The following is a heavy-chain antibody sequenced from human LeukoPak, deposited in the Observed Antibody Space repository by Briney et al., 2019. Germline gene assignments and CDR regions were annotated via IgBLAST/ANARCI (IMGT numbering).Heavy chain of an antibody. CDR2: VYYSGST. Sequence: SQTLSLTCTVSGGSISSGGYYWSWIRQHPGKGLEWIGYVYYSGSTYYNPSLKSRVTISVDTSKNQFSLKLSSVTAADTAVYYCARGPPPDFDYWGRGTLVTVSS. CDR1: GGSISSGGYY. CDR3: ARGPPPDFDY. J-gene: IGHJ4*02. V-gene: IGHV4-31*03.